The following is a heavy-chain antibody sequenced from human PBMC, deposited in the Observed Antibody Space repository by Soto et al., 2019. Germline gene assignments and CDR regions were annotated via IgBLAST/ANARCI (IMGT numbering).Heavy chain of an antibody. CDR1: GFTVSSNY. CDR3: ARDLRSEVVVAATPYYYYGMDV. V-gene: IGHV3-53*02. Sequence: EVQLVETGGGLIQPGGSLRLSCAASGFTVSSNYMSWVRQAPGKGLEWVSVIYSGGSTYYADSVKGRFTISRDNSKNTLYLQMNSLRAEDTAVYYRARDLRSEVVVAATPYYYYGMDVWGQGTTVTVSS. D-gene: IGHD2-15*01. CDR2: IYSGGST. J-gene: IGHJ6*02.